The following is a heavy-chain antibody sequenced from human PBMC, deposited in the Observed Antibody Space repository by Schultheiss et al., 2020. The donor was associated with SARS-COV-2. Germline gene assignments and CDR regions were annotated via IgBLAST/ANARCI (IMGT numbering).Heavy chain of an antibody. Sequence: GGSLRLSCAASGFTFSSYAMSWVRQAPGKGLEWVSRINSDGSSTSYADSVKGRFTISRDNAKNSLYLQMNSLRAEDTAVYYCARDSSVVAGTRWFDPWGQGTLVTVSS. CDR3: ARDSSVVAGTRWFDP. D-gene: IGHD6-19*01. J-gene: IGHJ5*02. CDR1: GFTFSSYA. CDR2: INSDGSST. V-gene: IGHV3-74*01.